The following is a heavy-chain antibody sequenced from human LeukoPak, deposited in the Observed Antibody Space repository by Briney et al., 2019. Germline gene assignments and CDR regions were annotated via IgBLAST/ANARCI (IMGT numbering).Heavy chain of an antibody. D-gene: IGHD1-26*01. Sequence: GASVKVSCKASGYTFTSYDINWVRQATGQGLEWMGWMNPNSGNTGYAQKFQGRVTMTRDTSTSTVYMELSSLRSEDTAVYYCARAQPLVGAPNLHFDYWGQGTLVTVSS. CDR2: MNPNSGNT. CDR1: GYTFTSYD. V-gene: IGHV1-8*01. CDR3: ARAQPLVGAPNLHFDY. J-gene: IGHJ4*02.